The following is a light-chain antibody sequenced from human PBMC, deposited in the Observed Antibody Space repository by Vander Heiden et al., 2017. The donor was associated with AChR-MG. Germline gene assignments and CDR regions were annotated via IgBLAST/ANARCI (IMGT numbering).Light chain of an antibody. Sequence: EIVLTQSPATLSLSPGERATLPCRTSQSVRRYLAWYQQKPGQAPGLLIYDASNRAPGIPDRFSGSGSGTDFTLTISSLEPEDFAVYYCQQRYSWPLTFGQGTKVEIK. J-gene: IGKJ1*01. CDR1: QSVRRY. CDR2: DAS. CDR3: QQRYSWPLT. V-gene: IGKV3-11*01.